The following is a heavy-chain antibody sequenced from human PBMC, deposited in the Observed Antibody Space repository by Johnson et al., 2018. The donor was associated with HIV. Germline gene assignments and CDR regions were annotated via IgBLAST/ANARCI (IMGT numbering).Heavy chain of an antibody. CDR2: IRYDGSNK. CDR1: GFTFSYHG. J-gene: IGHJ3*02. Sequence: VQLVESGGGVVQPGESLRLSCRTFGFTFSYHGMHWVRQAPGKGLEWVAFIRYDGSNKYYADSVKGRFTISRDNSKNTLYLQMNSLRAEDTAVYYCARDRHSSSFDAFDIWGQGTMVTVSS. D-gene: IGHD6-6*01. V-gene: IGHV3-30*02. CDR3: ARDRHSSSFDAFDI.